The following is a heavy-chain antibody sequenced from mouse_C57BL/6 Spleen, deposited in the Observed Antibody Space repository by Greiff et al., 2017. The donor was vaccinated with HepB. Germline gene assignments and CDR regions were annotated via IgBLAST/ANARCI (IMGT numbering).Heavy chain of an antibody. CDR1: GYTFTDYN. CDR3: ASGELRGFAY. D-gene: IGHD1-1*01. Sequence: EVKLQESGPELVKPGASVKMSCKASGYTFTDYNMHWVKQSHGKSLEWIGYINPNNGGTSYNQKFKGKATLTVNKSSSTAYMELRSLTSEDSAVYYCASGELRGFAYWGQGTLVTVSA. V-gene: IGHV1-22*01. CDR2: INPNNGGT. J-gene: IGHJ3*01.